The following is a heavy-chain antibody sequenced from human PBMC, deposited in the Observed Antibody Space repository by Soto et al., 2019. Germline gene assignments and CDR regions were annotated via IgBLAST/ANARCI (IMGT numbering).Heavy chain of an antibody. J-gene: IGHJ6*03. CDR2: ITWHSGTI. V-gene: IGHV3-9*01. CDR1: GFTFDQYT. D-gene: IGHD3-16*01. Sequence: DVQLVESGGGLVQPVRSLRLACAASGFTFDQYTMHWVRQAPGKGLEWVSSITWHSGTIGYADSVKGRFTISRDNAKNSLYLQMNSLRGEDTALYYCAKEMITFGDFNYYYMDVWGNGTTVTVSS. CDR3: AKEMITFGDFNYYYMDV.